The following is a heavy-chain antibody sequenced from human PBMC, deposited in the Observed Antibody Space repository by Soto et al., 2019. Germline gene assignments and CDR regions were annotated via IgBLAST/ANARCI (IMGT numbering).Heavy chain of an antibody. CDR3: AKPSYYDVWSGYDY. D-gene: IGHD3-3*01. Sequence: GGSLRLSCAASGFTFSSYAMSWVRQAPGKGLEWVSAISGSGGSTYYADSVKGRFTISRDNSKNTLYLQMNSLRAEDTAVYYCAKPSYYDVWSGYDYWGQGTLVTVSS. CDR2: ISGSGGST. CDR1: GFTFSSYA. V-gene: IGHV3-23*01. J-gene: IGHJ4*02.